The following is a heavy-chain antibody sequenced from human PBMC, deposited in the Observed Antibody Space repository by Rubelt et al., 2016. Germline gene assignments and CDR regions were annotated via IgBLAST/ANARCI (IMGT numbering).Heavy chain of an antibody. CDR3: ARTSSGWYGHFDY. CDR1: GGSISSSSYY. V-gene: IGHV4-39*01. CDR2: IYYSGTT. D-gene: IGHD6-19*01. Sequence: QGEESGPGLVKPSETLSLTCSVSGGSISSSSYYWGWIRQPPGKGLEWIGTIYYSGTTYYNPSLKSRVTISVDTSKNQFSLKLSSVTAADTAVYYCARTSSGWYGHFDYWGQGTLVTVSS. J-gene: IGHJ4*02.